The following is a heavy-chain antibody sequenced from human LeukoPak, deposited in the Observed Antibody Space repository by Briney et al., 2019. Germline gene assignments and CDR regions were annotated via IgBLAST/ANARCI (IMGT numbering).Heavy chain of an antibody. V-gene: IGHV3-23*01. CDR3: AKDLGSGSYYNVWYFDY. J-gene: IGHJ4*02. CDR2: ISGSGGST. D-gene: IGHD3-10*01. Sequence: QTGGSLRLSCAASGFTFSSYGMSWVRQAPGKGLEWVSAISGSGGSTYYADSVKGRFTISRDNSKNTLYQQMNSLRAEDTAVYYCAKDLGSGSYYNVWYFDYWGQGTLVTVSS. CDR1: GFTFSSYG.